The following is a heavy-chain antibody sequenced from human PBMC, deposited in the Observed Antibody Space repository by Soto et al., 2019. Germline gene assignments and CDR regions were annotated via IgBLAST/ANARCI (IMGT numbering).Heavy chain of an antibody. D-gene: IGHD5-12*01. CDR2: ISSSGATV. CDR3: ARDLSGYELYFDY. V-gene: IGHV3-48*02. CDR1: GFTFSTYN. Sequence: EVQLVESGGGLVQPGGSLRLSCAASGFTFSTYNMNWVRQAPGKGLEWVSYISSSGATVYYADSVKGRFTISRDNAKNSLYLQMNSLRDEDTAVYYCARDLSGYELYFDYWGQGTLVTVSS. J-gene: IGHJ4*02.